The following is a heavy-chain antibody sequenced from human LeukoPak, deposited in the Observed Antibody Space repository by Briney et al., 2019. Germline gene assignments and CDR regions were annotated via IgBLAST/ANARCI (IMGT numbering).Heavy chain of an antibody. CDR2: INPNSGGT. V-gene: IGHV1-2*02. CDR3: ARDFRSYNWFDP. Sequence: GASAKVSCKASGYTFTSYGISWVRQAPGQGLEWMGWINPNSGGTNYAQKFQGRVTMTRDTSISTAYMELSSLRSEDTAVYYCARDFRSYNWFDPWGQGTLVTVSS. CDR1: GYTFTSYG. D-gene: IGHD6-6*01. J-gene: IGHJ5*02.